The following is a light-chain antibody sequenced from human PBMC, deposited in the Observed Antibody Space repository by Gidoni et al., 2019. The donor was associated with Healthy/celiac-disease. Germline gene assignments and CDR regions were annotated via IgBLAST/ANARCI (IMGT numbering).Light chain of an antibody. CDR1: SGHSSYI. Sequence: QPVLTQSSSASASLGSSVKLTCTLSSGHSSYIIAWHPQQPGKAPRYLMKPEGSGSYNKGSGVPDRVSGSSSGTDRYLTISNLPAEEEADYYCETWDRNTRSVFGGGTKLTVL. V-gene: IGLV4-60*03. CDR3: ETWDRNTRSV. CDR2: PEGSGSY. J-gene: IGLJ3*02.